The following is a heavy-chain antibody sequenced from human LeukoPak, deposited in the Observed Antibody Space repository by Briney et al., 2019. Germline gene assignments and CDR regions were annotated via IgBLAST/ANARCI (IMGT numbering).Heavy chain of an antibody. CDR2: ISYDGSNK. D-gene: IGHD2-2*01. V-gene: IGHV3-30*18. J-gene: IGHJ6*02. CDR3: AKDIVVVPAAIGYYYYYGMDV. Sequence: GGSLRLSCAASGFTFSSYGIHWVRQAPGKGLEWVAVISYDGSNKYYADSVRVRFTISRDNSKNTLYLQMNSLRAEDTAVYYCAKDIVVVPAAIGYYYYYGMDVWGQGTTVTVSS. CDR1: GFTFSSYG.